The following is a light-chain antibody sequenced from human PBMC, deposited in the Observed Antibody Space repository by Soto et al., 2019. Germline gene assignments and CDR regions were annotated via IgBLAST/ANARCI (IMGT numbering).Light chain of an antibody. CDR2: ASS. V-gene: IGLV2-14*01. CDR3: SSYTSGSNLYV. Sequence: QSVLTQPASVSGSPGQSITISCTGTSSDVGSYNYVSWYQQHPGKAPRLMIYASSNRPSGVSHRFSGSRSGNTASLTISGLQAEDEADYFCSSYTSGSNLYVFGSGTK. CDR1: SSDVGSYNY. J-gene: IGLJ1*01.